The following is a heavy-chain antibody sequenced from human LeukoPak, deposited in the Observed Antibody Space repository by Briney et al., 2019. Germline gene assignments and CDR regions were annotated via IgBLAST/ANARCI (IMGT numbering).Heavy chain of an antibody. Sequence: SETLSLTCTVSDDSISSSDYHWGWIRQPPGKGLEWIGNIYYSGSTYYNPSLKSRVTISVDTSKNQFSLKLNSVTAADTAVYYCARRRSASSLAYCFDYWGQGTLVTVSS. D-gene: IGHD6-6*01. CDR3: ARRRSASSLAYCFDY. CDR1: DDSISSSDYH. J-gene: IGHJ4*02. CDR2: IYYSGST. V-gene: IGHV4-39*01.